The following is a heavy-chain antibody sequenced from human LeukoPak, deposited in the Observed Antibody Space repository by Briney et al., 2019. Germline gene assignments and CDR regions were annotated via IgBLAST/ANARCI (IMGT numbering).Heavy chain of an antibody. D-gene: IGHD6-13*01. Sequence: SETLSLTCTVSGGSISSYYWSWIRQPPEKGLEWIGYIHYSGSTSYNPSLKSRVTMSVDTSNDQFSLKVSSVTAADTAVHYCARGGSSWYADYWGQGTLVTVSS. CDR3: ARGGSSWYADY. CDR1: GGSISSYY. CDR2: IHYSGST. J-gene: IGHJ4*02. V-gene: IGHV4-59*01.